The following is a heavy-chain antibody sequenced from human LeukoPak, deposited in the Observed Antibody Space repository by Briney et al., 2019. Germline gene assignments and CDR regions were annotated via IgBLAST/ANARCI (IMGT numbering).Heavy chain of an antibody. V-gene: IGHV3-23*01. CDR2: VSGSGGST. D-gene: IGHD3-9*01. CDR1: GFTFSSYA. Sequence: GSLRLSCAASGFTFSSYAMSWVRQAPGKGLEWVSAVSGSGGSTYYADSVKGRFTISRDNSKNTLYLQMNSLRAEDTAVYYCAKSLPSDILTGYWSPPYFDYWGQGTLVTVSS. CDR3: AKSLPSDILTGYWSPPYFDY. J-gene: IGHJ4*02.